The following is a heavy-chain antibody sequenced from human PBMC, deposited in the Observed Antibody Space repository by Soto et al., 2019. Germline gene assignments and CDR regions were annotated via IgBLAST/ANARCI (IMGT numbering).Heavy chain of an antibody. V-gene: IGHV4-38-2*01. CDR3: ARSMYSTSAQLYYGMDV. CDR2: MYHSGIT. D-gene: IGHD6-6*01. J-gene: IGHJ6*02. CDR1: GYSIRSGYF. Sequence: PSETLSLTCAVSGYSIRSGYFWGWIRQPPGKGLEWIGSMYHSGITYYNLSLKSRVTISVDTSKNQLSLKLSSATAADTAMYYCARSMYSTSAQLYYGMDVWGQGTTVTVSS.